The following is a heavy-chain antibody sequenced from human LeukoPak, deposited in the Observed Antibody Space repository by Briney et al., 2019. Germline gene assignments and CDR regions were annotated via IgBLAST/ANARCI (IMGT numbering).Heavy chain of an antibody. V-gene: IGHV4-59*11. Sequence: NASETLSLTCAVSDDSFSSHYWTWIRQPPGKGLKWIGYISYIGSTNYNPSLKSRVTISIDTSKNQFSLKLRSVTAADTAVYYCARDLVTVTKGFDIWGQGTMVSVSS. CDR2: ISYIGST. J-gene: IGHJ3*02. CDR1: DDSFSSHY. CDR3: ARDLVTVTKGFDI. D-gene: IGHD4-17*01.